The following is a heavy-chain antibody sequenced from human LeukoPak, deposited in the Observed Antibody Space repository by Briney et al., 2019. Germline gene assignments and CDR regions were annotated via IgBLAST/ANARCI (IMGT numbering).Heavy chain of an antibody. D-gene: IGHD3-22*01. CDR1: GFTFSSYV. CDR2: ISSSGSST. V-gene: IGHV3-23*01. J-gene: IGHJ3*02. Sequence: PGGSLRLSCAASGFTFSSYVMHWVRPAPGRGLGWVSYISSSGSSTYYADSVKGRFTISRDNSKNTLYLQMNSLRAEETAVYYCAKVNYDSSGQNAFDIWGQGTMVTVSS. CDR3: AKVNYDSSGQNAFDI.